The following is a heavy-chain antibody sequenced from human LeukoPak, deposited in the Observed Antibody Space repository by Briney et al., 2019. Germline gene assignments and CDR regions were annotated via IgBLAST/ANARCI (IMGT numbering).Heavy chain of an antibody. CDR3: ARVEAVAGTWCY. D-gene: IGHD6-19*01. Sequence: ASVKVSCKASGYTFTGYYMHWVRQAPGQGLGWMGWINPNSGGTNYAQKFQGRVTMTRDTSISTAYMELSRLRSDDTAVYYCARVEAVAGTWCYWGQGTLVTVSS. J-gene: IGHJ4*02. CDR2: INPNSGGT. CDR1: GYTFTGYY. V-gene: IGHV1-2*02.